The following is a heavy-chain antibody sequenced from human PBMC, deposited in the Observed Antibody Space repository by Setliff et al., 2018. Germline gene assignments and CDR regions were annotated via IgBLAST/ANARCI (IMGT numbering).Heavy chain of an antibody. CDR3: ARGNNWEPDAFDV. CDR1: GGSISSYY. V-gene: IGHV4-59*01. CDR2: IYYSGST. Sequence: SETLSLTCTVSGGSISSYYWSWIRQPPGKGLEWIAYIYYSGSTNYNPSPKSRVTISVDTSKNQFSLKLSSVTAADTAVYYCARGNNWEPDAFDVWGQGTMVTVSS. J-gene: IGHJ3*01. D-gene: IGHD1-20*01.